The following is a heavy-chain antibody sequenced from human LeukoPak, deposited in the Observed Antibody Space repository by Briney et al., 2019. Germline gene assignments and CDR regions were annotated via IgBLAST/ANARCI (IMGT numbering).Heavy chain of an antibody. J-gene: IGHJ6*02. Sequence: ASVKVSCKASGYTFTSYAMNWVRQAPGQGLEWMGWINTNTGNPTYAQGFTGRFVFSLDTSVSTAYLQISSLKAEDTAVYYCATPGPLYYDSDGGVNGMDVWGQGTTVTVSS. D-gene: IGHD3-22*01. V-gene: IGHV7-4-1*02. CDR1: GYTFTSYA. CDR3: ATPGPLYYDSDGGVNGMDV. CDR2: INTNTGNP.